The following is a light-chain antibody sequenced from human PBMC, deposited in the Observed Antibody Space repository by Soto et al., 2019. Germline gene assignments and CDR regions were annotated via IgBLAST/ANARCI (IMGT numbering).Light chain of an antibody. CDR2: GAF. V-gene: IGKV1-5*01. CDR1: QRISTW. J-gene: IGKJ3*01. CDR3: QQRSNWL. Sequence: DIQMTQSPSTLSASVGDRVTITCRASQRISTWLAWYQQKPGKAPKLLISGAFSLESGVPSRFSGSGSGTDFTLTISSLESEDFAVYYCQQRSNWLFGPGTKVHIK.